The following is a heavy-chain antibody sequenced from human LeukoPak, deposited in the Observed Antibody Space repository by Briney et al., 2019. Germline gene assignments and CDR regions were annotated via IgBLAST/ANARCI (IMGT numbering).Heavy chain of an antibody. Sequence: ASVKVSCKASGYTFNGFYLHWVRQAPGQGLEWMGWINPNSGGTNSAQKCQGRVTMTRDTSISTAYMELSRLRSDDTAVYYCARWMATVTTPDYWGQGTLVTVSS. CDR2: INPNSGGT. CDR3: ARWMATVTTPDY. D-gene: IGHD4-11*01. CDR1: GYTFNGFY. V-gene: IGHV1-2*02. J-gene: IGHJ4*02.